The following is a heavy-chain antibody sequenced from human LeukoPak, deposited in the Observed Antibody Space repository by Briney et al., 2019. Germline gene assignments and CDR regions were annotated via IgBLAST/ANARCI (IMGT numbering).Heavy chain of an antibody. D-gene: IGHD5-18*01. Sequence: GSLRLSCAASGSSFNTYAMSWVRQAPGKGLECVSTISGSGTATYYADSVKGRFTISRDNSRNTLYLQMKNLRAEDTAVYYCAKDLGYSYGWVDCWGQGTLVTVSS. CDR1: GSSFNTYA. CDR2: ISGSGTAT. CDR3: AKDLGYSYGWVDC. J-gene: IGHJ4*02. V-gene: IGHV3-23*01.